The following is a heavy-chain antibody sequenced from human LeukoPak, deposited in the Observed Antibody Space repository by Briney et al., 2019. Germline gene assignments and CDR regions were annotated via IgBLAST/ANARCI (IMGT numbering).Heavy chain of an antibody. Sequence: GGSLRLSCAPSGFTFSSYNMNWVRQAPGKGLEWVSSISGSSSYIYYADSAKGRFSISRDNAKNSLYLQMNSLRAEDTAVYYCARAATVGTTRPGTHFDYWGQGTLVTVSS. CDR1: GFTFSSYN. J-gene: IGHJ4*02. D-gene: IGHD1-26*01. CDR2: ISGSSSYI. CDR3: ARAATVGTTRPGTHFDY. V-gene: IGHV3-21*01.